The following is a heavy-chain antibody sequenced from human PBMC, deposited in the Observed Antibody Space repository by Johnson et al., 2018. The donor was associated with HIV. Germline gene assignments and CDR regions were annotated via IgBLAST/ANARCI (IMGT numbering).Heavy chain of an antibody. CDR1: GFTFSNAW. V-gene: IGHV3-15*01. Sequence: VQLVESGGGVVQPGRSLRLSCVASGFTFSNAWMSWVRQAPGKGLEWVGRIKSKTDGGTTDYAAPVKGRFTISRDDSKNTLYLQMNSMKTEDTAVYYCTTDYAWYNTDAFDIWGQGTMVTVSS. D-gene: IGHD1-14*01. J-gene: IGHJ3*02. CDR2: IKSKTDGGTT. CDR3: TTDYAWYNTDAFDI.